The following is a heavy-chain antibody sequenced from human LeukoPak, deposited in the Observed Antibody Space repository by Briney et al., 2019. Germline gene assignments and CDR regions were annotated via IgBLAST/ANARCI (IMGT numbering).Heavy chain of an antibody. J-gene: IGHJ4*02. CDR1: GFTFSSYS. CDR3: ARDQVTTVVTKFYY. Sequence: GGSLRLSRAASGFTFSSYSMNWVRQAPGKGLEWVSYISSSSTIYYADSVKGRFTISRDNAKNSLYLQMNSLRAEDTAVYYCARDQVTTVVTKFYYWGQGTLVTVSS. V-gene: IGHV3-48*01. D-gene: IGHD4-23*01. CDR2: ISSSSTI.